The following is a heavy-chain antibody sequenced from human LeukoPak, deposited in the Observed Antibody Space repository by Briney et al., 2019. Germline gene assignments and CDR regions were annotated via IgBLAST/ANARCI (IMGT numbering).Heavy chain of an antibody. CDR3: ARGRYYYDSGGHPTDY. CDR1: GYSFTNYY. J-gene: IGHJ4*02. CDR2: INPSGGST. D-gene: IGHD3-22*01. V-gene: IGHV1-46*01. Sequence: ASVKVSCKTSGYSFTNYYMHWVRQAPGQGLEWMGIINPSGGSTNYAQKFQGRVTMTRDTSTTTVYMELTSLRSEDTAVYYCARGRYYYDSGGHPTDYWGQGTLVTVSS.